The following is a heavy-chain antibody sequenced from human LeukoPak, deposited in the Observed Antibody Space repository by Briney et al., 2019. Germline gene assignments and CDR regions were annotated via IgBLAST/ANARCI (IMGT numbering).Heavy chain of an antibody. D-gene: IGHD3-22*01. CDR1: GFTFSSYA. J-gene: IGHJ4*02. Sequence: GGSLRLSCAASGFTFSSYAMSWVRQAPGKGLEWVSAISGSGGSTYYADSVKGRFTISRDNSKNTLYLQMNSLRAEDTAVYYCAITMNDDYYDSSGYVDYWGQGTLVTVSS. CDR3: AITMNDDYYDSSGYVDY. V-gene: IGHV3-23*01. CDR2: ISGSGGST.